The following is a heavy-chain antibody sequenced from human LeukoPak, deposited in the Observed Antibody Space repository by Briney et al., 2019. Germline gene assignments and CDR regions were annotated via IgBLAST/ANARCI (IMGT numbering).Heavy chain of an antibody. CDR3: ARGRLRGSYRNWFDP. V-gene: IGHV4-31*03. CDR2: IYYSGST. D-gene: IGHD1-26*01. CDR1: GGSISSGGYY. J-gene: IGHJ5*02. Sequence: KTSETLSLTCTVSGGSISSGGYYWSWIRQHPGTGLEWIGYIYYSGSTYYNPSLKSRVTISVDTSKNQFSLKLSSVTAADTAVYYCARGRLRGSYRNWFDPWGQGTLVTVSS.